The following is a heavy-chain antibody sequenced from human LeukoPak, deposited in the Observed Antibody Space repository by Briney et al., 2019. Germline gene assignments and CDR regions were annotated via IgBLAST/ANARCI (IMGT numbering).Heavy chain of an antibody. J-gene: IGHJ4*02. Sequence: PGGSLRLSCAASGFTFADYGMSWVRQAPGKGLEWVSGINWNGGSTGYADSVKGRFTISRDNAKNSLYLQMNSLRAEDTALYYCAREHWDIVVVPADRALDYWGQGTLVTVSS. CDR2: INWNGGST. V-gene: IGHV3-20*04. CDR3: AREHWDIVVVPADRALDY. D-gene: IGHD2-2*01. CDR1: GFTFADYG.